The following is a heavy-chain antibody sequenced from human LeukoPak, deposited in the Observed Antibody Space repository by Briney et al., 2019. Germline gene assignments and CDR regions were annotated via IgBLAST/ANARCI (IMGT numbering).Heavy chain of an antibody. CDR3: ARDLGELLNY. CDR2: ISYDGSNK. CDR1: GFTFSSYA. J-gene: IGHJ4*02. D-gene: IGHD1-26*01. V-gene: IGHV3-30-3*01. Sequence: PGRSLRLSCAASGFTFSSYAMHWVRQAPGKGLEWVAVISYDGSNKYYADSVKGRFTISRDNSKNTLYLQMNSLRAEDTAVYYCARDLGELLNYWGQGTLVTVSS.